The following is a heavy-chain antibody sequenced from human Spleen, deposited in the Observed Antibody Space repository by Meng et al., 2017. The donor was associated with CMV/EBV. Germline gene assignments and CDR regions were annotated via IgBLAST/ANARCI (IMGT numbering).Heavy chain of an antibody. J-gene: IGHJ4*02. CDR3: ARGGYSSGWPFGY. CDR1: GGSISSYY. D-gene: IGHD6-19*01. V-gene: IGHV4-59*12. Sequence: SETLSLTCTVSGGSISSYYWSWIRQPPGKGLEWVAYISYSGSTNYNPSLKIRFTISVETSKNQFSLKLSSVTAEDTAVYYCARGGYSSGWPFGYWGQGTLVTVSS. CDR2: ISYSGST.